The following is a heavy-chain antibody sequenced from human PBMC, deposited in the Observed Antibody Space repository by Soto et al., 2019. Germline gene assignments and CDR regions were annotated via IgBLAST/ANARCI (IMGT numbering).Heavy chain of an antibody. CDR1: GCTFSSYA. CDR2: IIPIFGTA. Sequence: SVKVSCKASGCTFSSYAISWVRQAPGHGLEWMGGIIPIFGTATSAQKFQGSVTITADESTRTAYMELSGVRSEDTAVYYSAREVTHCSGSSGCRPYFDYWGQGTLVTVSS. V-gene: IGHV1-69*13. J-gene: IGHJ4*02. CDR3: AREVTHCSGSSGCRPYFDY. D-gene: IGHD2-15*01.